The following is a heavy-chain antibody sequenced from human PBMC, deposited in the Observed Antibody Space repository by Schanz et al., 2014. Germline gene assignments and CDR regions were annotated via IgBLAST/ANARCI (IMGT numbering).Heavy chain of an antibody. J-gene: IGHJ4*02. CDR3: ARDQASTH. CDR1: GFSISDHT. V-gene: IGHV3-66*01. CDR2: TYLGGNT. Sequence: EVQLLESGGGLVQPGGSLRLSCAASGFSISDHTMRWDRQAPGKGLEPVSVTYLGGNTDYADSVKGRFTISRDDSKNTLHLQMNSLRSEDTAIYFCARDQASTHWGQGNLVTVSS.